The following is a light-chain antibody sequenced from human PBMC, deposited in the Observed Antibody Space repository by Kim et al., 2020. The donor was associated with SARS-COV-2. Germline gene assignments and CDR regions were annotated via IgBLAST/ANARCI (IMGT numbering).Light chain of an antibody. CDR1: SSDVGGNNY. Sequence: QSALTQPPSASGSPGQSVTISCTGTSSDVGGNNYVSWYQQHPGKAPKFMIYEVSKRPSGVPDRFSGSKSGNTASLIVSGLQAEDEADYYCSSYAGSNNWVFGGGTQLTVL. J-gene: IGLJ3*02. CDR2: EVS. CDR3: SSYAGSNNWV. V-gene: IGLV2-8*01.